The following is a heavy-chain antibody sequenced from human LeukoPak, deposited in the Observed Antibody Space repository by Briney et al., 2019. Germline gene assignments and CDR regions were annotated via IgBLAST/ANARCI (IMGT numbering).Heavy chain of an antibody. D-gene: IGHD2-2*01. J-gene: IGHJ6*02. CDR3: ARDMPRQFGMDV. CDR2: IYYSGST. CDR1: GFTFSSYT. Sequence: GSLRLSCAASGFTFSSYTMSWIRQPPGKGLEWIGYIYYSGSTNYNPSLKSRVTISVDTSKNQFSLKLSSVTAADTAVYYCARDMPRQFGMDVWGQGTTVTVSS. V-gene: IGHV4-59*01.